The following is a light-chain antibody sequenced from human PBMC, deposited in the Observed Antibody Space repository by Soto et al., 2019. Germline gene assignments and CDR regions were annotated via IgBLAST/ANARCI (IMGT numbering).Light chain of an antibody. Sequence: QSALTQPLSASGSPGQSVTISCTGTSSVVGNYNYVSWYQQHPGKAPKLMIYEVSKRPSGVPDRFSGSKSGNTASLTVSGLQAEDEADYYCSSYAGSKTLFGGGTKLTVL. CDR2: EVS. V-gene: IGLV2-8*01. CDR1: SSVVGNYNY. CDR3: SSYAGSKTL. J-gene: IGLJ3*02.